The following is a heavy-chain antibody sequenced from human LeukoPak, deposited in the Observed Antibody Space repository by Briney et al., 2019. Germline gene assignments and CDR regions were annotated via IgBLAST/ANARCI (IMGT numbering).Heavy chain of an antibody. J-gene: IGHJ6*02. D-gene: IGHD2-2*02. CDR1: GGSFSGYC. Sequence: SETLSLTCAVYGGSFSGYCWSWIRQPPGKGLEWIGEINHSGSTNYNPSLKSRVTISVDTSKNQSSLKLSSVTAADTAVYYCARGYIVVVPAAIVQSSYYYYYGMDVWGQGTTVTVSS. V-gene: IGHV4-34*01. CDR3: ARGYIVVVPAAIVQSSYYYYYGMDV. CDR2: INHSGST.